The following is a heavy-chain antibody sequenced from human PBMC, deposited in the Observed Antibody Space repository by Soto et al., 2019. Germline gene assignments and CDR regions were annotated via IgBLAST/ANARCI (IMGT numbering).Heavy chain of an antibody. J-gene: IGHJ4*02. CDR3: AKDQDSGYDFPLD. D-gene: IGHD5-12*01. V-gene: IGHV3-9*01. CDR2: ISWNSGSI. Sequence: DVQLVESGGGLVQPGRSLRLSCAASGFTFDDYAMHWVRQAPGKGLEWVSGISWNSGSIGYADSVKGRFTISRDNAKNSLYLQMNSLRAEDTALYYCAKDQDSGYDFPLDWGQGTLVTVSS. CDR1: GFTFDDYA.